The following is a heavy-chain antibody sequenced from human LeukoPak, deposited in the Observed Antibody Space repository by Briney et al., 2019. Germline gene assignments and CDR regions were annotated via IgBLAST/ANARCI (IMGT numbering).Heavy chain of an antibody. Sequence: SETLSLTCTVSGGSISSYYWSWIRQPPGKGLEWIGYIYTSGSTNYNPSLKSRVTTSVDTSKNQFSLKLSSVTAADTAVYYCAITIAAAGYYFDYWGQGTLVTVSS. CDR1: GGSISSYY. CDR3: AITIAAAGYYFDY. J-gene: IGHJ4*02. D-gene: IGHD6-13*01. V-gene: IGHV4-4*09. CDR2: IYTSGST.